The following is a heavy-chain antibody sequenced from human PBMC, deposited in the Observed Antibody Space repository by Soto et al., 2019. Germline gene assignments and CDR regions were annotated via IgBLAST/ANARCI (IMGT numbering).Heavy chain of an antibody. D-gene: IGHD1-26*01. CDR2: ISSSSSTI. J-gene: IGHJ4*02. V-gene: IGHV3-48*02. CDR1: GFTFSSYS. Sequence: EVQLVESGGGLVQPGGSLRLSCAASGFTFSSYSMNWVRQDPGKGLAWVSYISSSSSTIYYADSVKGRFTISRDNAKNSLYVQMNSLRDEHTAVYYCARDISYGLFDYWGQGTLVTVSS. CDR3: ARDISYGLFDY.